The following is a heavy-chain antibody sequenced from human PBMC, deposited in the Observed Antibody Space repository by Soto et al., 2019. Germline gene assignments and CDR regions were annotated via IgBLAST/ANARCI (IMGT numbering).Heavy chain of an antibody. CDR2: IYFSGST. Sequence: SETLSLTCSVSGGSMNGYYWSWIRQTPGQGLEWLGFIYFSGSTRYNLSLMSRLTISLDKSKRQFSMSLSSVTAADTAVYYCARSVATPGTNIDFWGQGTLVTVSS. D-gene: IGHD6-13*01. CDR1: GGSMNGYY. CDR3: ARSVATPGTNIDF. V-gene: IGHV4-4*09. J-gene: IGHJ4*02.